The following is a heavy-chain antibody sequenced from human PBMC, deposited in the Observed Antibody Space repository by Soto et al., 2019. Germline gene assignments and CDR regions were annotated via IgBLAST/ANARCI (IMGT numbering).Heavy chain of an antibody. Sequence: QVPLVQSGAEVKKPGSSVKVSCKASGGTFSSYTISWVRQAPGQGLEWMGRIIPILGIANYAQKFQGRVTITADKSMSTAYMELSRLRSEDTAVYYWARGRVDGDYEPFDYWGQGTLVTVSS. CDR1: GGTFSSYT. J-gene: IGHJ4*02. CDR3: ARGRVDGDYEPFDY. V-gene: IGHV1-69*02. CDR2: IIPILGIA. D-gene: IGHD4-17*01.